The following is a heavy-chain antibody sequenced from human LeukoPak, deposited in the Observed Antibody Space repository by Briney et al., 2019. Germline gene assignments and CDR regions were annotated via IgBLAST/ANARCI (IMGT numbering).Heavy chain of an antibody. V-gene: IGHV3-23*01. J-gene: IGHJ3*02. CDR1: GFTFSSYA. D-gene: IGHD1-26*01. CDR3: AKGTSGNYWRNPFDI. CDR2: ITASGGST. Sequence: QPGGSLRLSCAASGFTFSSYAMGWVRQAPGKGLEWVSGITASGGSTYYADSVKGRFTISRDNSKNTLYLQMNSLRLEDTAVYYCAKGTSGNYWRNPFDIWGQGTIVTVSS.